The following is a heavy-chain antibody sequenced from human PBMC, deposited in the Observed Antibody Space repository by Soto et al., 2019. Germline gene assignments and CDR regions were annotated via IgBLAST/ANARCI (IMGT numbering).Heavy chain of an antibody. Sequence: GALRLSCAASGFSVGGNHLTWVRQAPGKGLEWVAVIHTSGDTYYADSVKGRFTISRDNAKNSLYLQMNSLRAEDTAVYYCARAIVVPAAIAYWGQGTLVTVSS. CDR3: ARAIVVPAAIAY. V-gene: IGHV3-66*01. J-gene: IGHJ4*02. CDR1: GFSVGGNH. CDR2: IHTSGDT. D-gene: IGHD2-2*01.